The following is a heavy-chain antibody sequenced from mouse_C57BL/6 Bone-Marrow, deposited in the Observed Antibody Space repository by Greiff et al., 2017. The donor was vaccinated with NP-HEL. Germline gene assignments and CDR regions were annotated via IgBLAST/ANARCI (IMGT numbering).Heavy chain of an antibody. Sequence: QVQLQQPGAELVKPGASVKLSCKASGYTFTSYWMQWVKQRPGQGLEWIGEIDPSDSYTNYNQKFKGKATLTVDTSSSTAYMQLSSLTSEDSAVYYCARETAQASVDYWGQGTTLTVSS. CDR3: ARETAQASVDY. CDR2: IDPSDSYT. CDR1: GYTFTSYW. D-gene: IGHD3-2*02. V-gene: IGHV1-50*01. J-gene: IGHJ2*01.